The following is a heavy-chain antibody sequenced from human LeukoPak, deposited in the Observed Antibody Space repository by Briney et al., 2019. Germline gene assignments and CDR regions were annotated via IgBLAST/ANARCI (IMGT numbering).Heavy chain of an antibody. Sequence: PGGALRLSCAASGFTFSSCGMHWVRQPPGKGLDWWAFILYDGSSKYYADSVKGRFTISRNNYHNKLYLQMKSLRAEDTAVYYCAKDILRYFDSSFDFWGQGTLVTVSS. J-gene: IGHJ4*02. V-gene: IGHV3-30*02. D-gene: IGHD3-9*01. CDR2: ILYDGSSK. CDR1: GFTFSSCG. CDR3: AKDILRYFDSSFDF.